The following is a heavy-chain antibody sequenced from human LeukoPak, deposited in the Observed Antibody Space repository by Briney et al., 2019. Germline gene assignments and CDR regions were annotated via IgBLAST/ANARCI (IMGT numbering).Heavy chain of an antibody. CDR3: AREGAFDF. V-gene: IGHV4-59*12. CDR2: IYYSGST. J-gene: IGHJ3*01. Sequence: PSETLSLTCTVSGGSISSYYWSWIRQPPGKGLEWIGYIYYSGSTNYNPSLKSRVTISVDTSKNQFSLKLSSVTAADTAAYYCAREGAFDFWGQGTMVTVSS. CDR1: GGSISSYY.